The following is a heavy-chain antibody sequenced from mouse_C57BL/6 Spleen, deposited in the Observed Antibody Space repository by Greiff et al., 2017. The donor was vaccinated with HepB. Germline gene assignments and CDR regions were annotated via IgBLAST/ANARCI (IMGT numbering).Heavy chain of an antibody. CDR2: IHPNSGST. V-gene: IGHV1-64*01. CDR3: AREGLATVVATD. J-gene: IGHJ2*01. CDR1: GYTFTSYW. D-gene: IGHD1-1*01. Sequence: VQLQESGAELVKPGASVKLSCKASGYTFTSYWMHWVKQRPGQGLEWIGMIHPNSGSTNYNEKFKSKATLTVDKSSSTAYMQLSSLTSEDSAVYYCAREGLATVVATDWGQGTTLTVSS.